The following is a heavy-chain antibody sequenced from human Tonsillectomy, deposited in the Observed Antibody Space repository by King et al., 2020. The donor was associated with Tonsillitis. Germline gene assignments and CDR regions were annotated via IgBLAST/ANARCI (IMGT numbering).Heavy chain of an antibody. CDR2: ISYDGRTK. CDR3: ARDPDNGANSGFDY. J-gene: IGHJ4*02. D-gene: IGHD4-23*01. CDR1: GFTFTTYG. V-gene: IGHV3-33*05. Sequence: VQLVESGGGVVQPGRSLRLSCAASGFTFTTYGMHWVRQAPGKGLEWVVVISYDGRTKYYADSVMGRFTISRDNSKNTLYLQMNFLRAEDTAVYHCARDPDNGANSGFDYWGQGTLVTVSS.